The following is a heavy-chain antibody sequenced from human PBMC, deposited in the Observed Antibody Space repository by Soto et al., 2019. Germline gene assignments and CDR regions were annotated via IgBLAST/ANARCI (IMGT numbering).Heavy chain of an antibody. V-gene: IGHV1-3*01. Sequence: ASVKVSCKASGYTFTSYAMHWVRQAPGQRLEWMGWINAVNGNTKYSQKFQGRVTITRDTSESTAYMELSSLRSEDTAVYYCARSPLTGDLVDYWGQGTLVTVSS. D-gene: IGHD7-27*01. J-gene: IGHJ4*02. CDR1: GYTFTSYA. CDR3: ARSPLTGDLVDY. CDR2: INAVNGNT.